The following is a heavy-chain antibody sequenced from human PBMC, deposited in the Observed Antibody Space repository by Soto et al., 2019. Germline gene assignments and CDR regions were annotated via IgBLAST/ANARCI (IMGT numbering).Heavy chain of an antibody. Sequence: GGSLRLSCPASGFSFNTSGMHWVRQAAGKGVEWVAIIAFDGSQELYGDAGSSIFTISGDNTKNTLFLQMKSLAAEATAVYYCATKVRVTNYLYYGMDVWGQGTTVTVSS. J-gene: IGHJ6*02. CDR3: ATKVRVTNYLYYGMDV. D-gene: IGHD2-21*02. V-gene: IGHV3-30*02. CDR1: GFSFNTSG. CDR2: IAFDGSQE.